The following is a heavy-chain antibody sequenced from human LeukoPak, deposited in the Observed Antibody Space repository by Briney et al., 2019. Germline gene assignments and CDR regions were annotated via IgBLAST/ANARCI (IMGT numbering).Heavy chain of an antibody. J-gene: IGHJ5*02. V-gene: IGHV4-34*01. D-gene: IGHD3-10*01. CDR2: INHSGST. CDR1: GGPFSVYY. Sequence: MPSEPLSLPCAVYGGPFSVYYWRWMRHPPGKGLEWIGEINHSGSTNYNPSLKSRVTISVDTSKNQFSLKLSSVTAADTAVYYCARATYYYGSGSYRRKNWFDPWGQGTLVTVSS. CDR3: ARATYYYGSGSYRRKNWFDP.